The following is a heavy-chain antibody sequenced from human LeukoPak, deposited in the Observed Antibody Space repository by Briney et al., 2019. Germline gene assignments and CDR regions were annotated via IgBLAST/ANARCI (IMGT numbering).Heavy chain of an antibody. CDR3: AREEGGKLGIDYYFDY. CDR2: ISTSSSYI. V-gene: IGHV3-21*01. Sequence: GGSLRLSCAASGFTFSDYYMSWVRQAPGKGLEWVSSISTSSSYIYYADSVKGRFTISRDNAKNSLYLQMNSLRAEDTAVYYCAREEGGKLGIDYYFDYWGQGILVTVSS. CDR1: GFTFSDYY. J-gene: IGHJ4*02. D-gene: IGHD7-27*01.